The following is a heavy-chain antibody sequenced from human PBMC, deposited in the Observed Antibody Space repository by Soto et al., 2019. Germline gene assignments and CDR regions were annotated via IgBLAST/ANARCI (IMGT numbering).Heavy chain of an antibody. D-gene: IGHD1-26*01. CDR1: GGSMSSSNW. Sequence: SETLSLTCTVSGGSMSSSNWWNWVRQSPGKGLEWIGEAHHSGRTNYNPSLKSRVTISVDKSKNRFSLKLSSLTAADTAVYYCARSEATGLDYWGQGTLVTVS. V-gene: IGHV4-4*02. CDR2: AHHSGRT. J-gene: IGHJ4*02. CDR3: ARSEATGLDY.